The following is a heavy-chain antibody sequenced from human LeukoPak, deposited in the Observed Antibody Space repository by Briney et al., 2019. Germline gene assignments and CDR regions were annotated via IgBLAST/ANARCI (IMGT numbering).Heavy chain of an antibody. Sequence: SGGSLRLSCAASGFTFSSYGMHWVRQAPGKGLEWVAVISYDGSNKYYADSVKGRFTISRDNSKNTLYLQMNSLRAEDTAVYYCAKDKSVADAFDIWGQGTMVTVSS. V-gene: IGHV3-30*18. CDR3: AKDKSVADAFDI. CDR2: ISYDGSNK. CDR1: GFTFSSYG. D-gene: IGHD6-19*01. J-gene: IGHJ3*02.